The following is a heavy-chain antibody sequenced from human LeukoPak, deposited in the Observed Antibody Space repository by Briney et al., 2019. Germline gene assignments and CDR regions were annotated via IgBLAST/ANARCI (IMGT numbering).Heavy chain of an antibody. V-gene: IGHV1-3*01. CDR3: ARDGGPDWGYYYYYGMDV. D-gene: IGHD7-27*01. J-gene: IGHJ6*02. Sequence: KFQGRVTITRDTSASTAYMEPSSLRSEDTAVYYCARDGGPDWGYYYYYGMDVWGQGTTVTVSS.